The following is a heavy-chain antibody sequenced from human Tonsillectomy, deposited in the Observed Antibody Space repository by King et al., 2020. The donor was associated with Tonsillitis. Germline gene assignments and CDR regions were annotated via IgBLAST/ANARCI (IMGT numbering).Heavy chain of an antibody. Sequence: QLQESGPGLVKPSETLSLTCTVSGGSISNYYWSWIRQPAGKGLEWIGRIYSSGSTIYNPSLKSQVTMSVDTSKNQFSLKLSSVTAADTAVYYCARGVWFGGIYAFDIWGQGTLVTVSS. V-gene: IGHV4-4*07. J-gene: IGHJ3*02. CDR2: IYSSGST. CDR1: GGSISNYY. CDR3: ARGVWFGGIYAFDI. D-gene: IGHD3-10*01.